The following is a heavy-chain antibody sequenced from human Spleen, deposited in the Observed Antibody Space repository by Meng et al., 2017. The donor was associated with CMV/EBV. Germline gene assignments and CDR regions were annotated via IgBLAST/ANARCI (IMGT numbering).Heavy chain of an antibody. CDR3: ATGRGSTSWSTEGSFDY. D-gene: IGHD2-2*01. V-gene: IGHV3-21*01. Sequence: GGSLRLSCVASGFTFSSYSINWVRQAPGKGLEWVSSISSHNDIYYTDSVRGRFTTSRDDARSSLYLQMNSLRPEDTAVYYCATGRGSTSWSTEGSFDYWGQGTLVTVSS. CDR1: GFTFSSYS. CDR2: ISSHNDI. J-gene: IGHJ4*02.